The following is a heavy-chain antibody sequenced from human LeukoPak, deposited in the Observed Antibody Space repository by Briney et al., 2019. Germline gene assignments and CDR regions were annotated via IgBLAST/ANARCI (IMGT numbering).Heavy chain of an antibody. Sequence: PGGSLRLSCAASGFTFTIAWMSWVRQAPGKGLEWVGRIYSKTDGGTVDYATPVKGRFTISRDDSKNTLYLQMNSLKTEDTAVYYCTTDRFRFVWNDDRYYYYGMDVWGQGTTVTVSS. D-gene: IGHD1-1*01. J-gene: IGHJ6*02. CDR2: IYSKTDGGTV. CDR1: GFTFTIAW. CDR3: TTDRFRFVWNDDRYYYYGMDV. V-gene: IGHV3-15*01.